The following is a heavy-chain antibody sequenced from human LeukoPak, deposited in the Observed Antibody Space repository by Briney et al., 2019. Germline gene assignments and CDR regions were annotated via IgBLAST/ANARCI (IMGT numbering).Heavy chain of an antibody. CDR2: IYYSGST. CDR3: ARDLEEMATTRDYYYYMDV. V-gene: IGHV4-59*12. D-gene: IGHD5-24*01. J-gene: IGHJ6*03. CDR1: GGSISSYY. Sequence: SETLSLTCTVSGGSISSYYWSWIRQPPGKGLEWIGYIYYSGSTNYKPSLKSRVTISVDTSKNQFSLKLSSVTAADTAVYYCARDLEEMATTRDYYYYMDVWGKGTTVTVSS.